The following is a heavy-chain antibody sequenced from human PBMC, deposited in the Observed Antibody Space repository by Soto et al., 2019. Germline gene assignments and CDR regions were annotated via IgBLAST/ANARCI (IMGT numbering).Heavy chain of an antibody. J-gene: IGHJ4*02. D-gene: IGHD6-6*01. V-gene: IGHV4-30-2*01. CDR3: ARVTEYSSSSALSYYFDY. CDR1: GGSISSGGYS. CDR2: IYHSGST. Sequence: SSETLSLTXAVSGGSISSGGYSWSWIRQPPGKGLEWIGYIYHSGSTYYNPSLKSRVTISVDRSKNQFSLKLSSVTAADTAVYYCARVTEYSSSSALSYYFDYWGQGTLVTVSS.